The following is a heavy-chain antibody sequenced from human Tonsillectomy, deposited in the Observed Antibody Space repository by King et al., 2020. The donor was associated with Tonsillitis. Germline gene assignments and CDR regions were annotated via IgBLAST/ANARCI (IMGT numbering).Heavy chain of an antibody. D-gene: IGHD5-18*01. Sequence: VQLVESGGGLIQPGGSLRLSCAASGFTVSSNYMSWVRQAPGKGLEWVAIIYGGGNTYYADSGKGRFTISRDNSKNTLYLQMNSLRAEDTAVYYCAGGNTYGFVDYWGQGTLVTDSS. CDR3: AGGNTYGFVDY. CDR2: IYGGGNT. J-gene: IGHJ4*02. V-gene: IGHV3-53*01. CDR1: GFTVSSNY.